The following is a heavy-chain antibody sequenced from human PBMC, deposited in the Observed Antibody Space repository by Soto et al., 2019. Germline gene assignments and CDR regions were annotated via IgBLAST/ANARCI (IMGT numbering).Heavy chain of an antibody. Sequence: SETLSLTCTVSGGSISSGDHYWSWIRQPPGKGLEWIGYIHYSGRTYHNPSLKSRVTISVDTSKNQFSLKLGSVTAADTAVYYCAREQGAFYDSSDCSFHYWGQGILVTVSS. CDR3: AREQGAFYDSSDCSFHY. J-gene: IGHJ4*02. V-gene: IGHV4-30-4*01. CDR2: IHYSGRT. D-gene: IGHD3-22*01. CDR1: GGSISSGDHY.